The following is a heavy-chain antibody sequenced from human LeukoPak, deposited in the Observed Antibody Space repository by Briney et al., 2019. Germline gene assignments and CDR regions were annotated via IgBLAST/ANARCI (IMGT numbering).Heavy chain of an antibody. CDR3: ARGNRDSSGFYYYYGVDV. D-gene: IGHD6-19*01. Sequence: GRSLRLSCAASGFTFDDYAMFWVRQAPGKGLEWVSGISWNSKNIGYAASVKGRFAISRDNGKNSLYLQMNSLRTEDTAFYYCARGNRDSSGFYYYYGVDVWGQGTTVTVSS. J-gene: IGHJ6*02. CDR1: GFTFDDYA. CDR2: ISWNSKNI. V-gene: IGHV3-9*01.